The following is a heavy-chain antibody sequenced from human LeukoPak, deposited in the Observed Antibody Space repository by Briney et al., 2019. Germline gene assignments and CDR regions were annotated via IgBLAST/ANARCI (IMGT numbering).Heavy chain of an antibody. CDR1: GGSISSSNW. Sequence: NPSGTLSLTCAVSGGSISSSNWWSWVRQPPGKGLEWIGEIYHSGSTNYNPSLKSRVTISVDTSKNQFSLKLNSVTAADTAVYYCARAGYGDSDFDYWGQGTLVTVSS. J-gene: IGHJ4*02. CDR3: ARAGYGDSDFDY. V-gene: IGHV4-4*02. CDR2: IYHSGST. D-gene: IGHD4-17*01.